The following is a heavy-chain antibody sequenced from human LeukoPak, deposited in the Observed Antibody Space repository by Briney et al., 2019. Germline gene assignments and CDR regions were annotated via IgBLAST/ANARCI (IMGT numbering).Heavy chain of an antibody. CDR1: GGSISSSSYY. D-gene: IGHD4-23*01. CDR2: IYYSGST. J-gene: IGHJ4*02. CDR3: VRVDNGGNYFDY. V-gene: IGHV4-39*07. Sequence: SETLSLTCTVSGGSISSSSYYWGWIRQPPGKGLEWIGSIYYSGSTYYNPSLKSRLTISADTSKNQFSLRLSSVTAADTDVYYCVRVDNGGNYFDYWGQGTLVTVSS.